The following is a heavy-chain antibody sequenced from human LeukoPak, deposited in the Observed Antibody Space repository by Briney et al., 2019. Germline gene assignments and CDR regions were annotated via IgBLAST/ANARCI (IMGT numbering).Heavy chain of an antibody. Sequence: PGGSLGLSCAASGFTFSSYSMNWVRQAPGKGLEWVSGISPSGDITYYADSVKGRFTISRDNSKNTLYLQMNSLRAEDTAVYYCAKDREFRYYGSGSSRGFDYWGQGTLVTVSS. D-gene: IGHD3-10*01. CDR1: GFTFSSYS. V-gene: IGHV3-23*01. J-gene: IGHJ4*02. CDR3: AKDREFRYYGSGSSRGFDY. CDR2: ISPSGDIT.